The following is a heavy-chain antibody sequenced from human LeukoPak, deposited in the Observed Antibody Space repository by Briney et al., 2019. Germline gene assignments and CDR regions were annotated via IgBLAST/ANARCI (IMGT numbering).Heavy chain of an antibody. J-gene: IGHJ4*02. V-gene: IGHV4-59*01. CDR3: ARSLNGGYLNY. CDR1: GGSISSYY. D-gene: IGHD4-23*01. CDR2: IYYSGST. Sequence: SETLSLTCTVSGGSISSYYWSWIRQPPGKGLELIGYIYYSGSTNYNPSLKSRVTISVDTSKNQFSLKLSSVTAADTAVYYCARSLNGGYLNYWGQGTLVTVSS.